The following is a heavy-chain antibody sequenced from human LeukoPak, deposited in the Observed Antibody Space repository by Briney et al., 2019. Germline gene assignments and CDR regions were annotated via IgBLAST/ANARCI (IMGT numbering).Heavy chain of an antibody. CDR1: GFTFSSYL. CDR3: ARDGPGFCSGGRCYYYYMDV. J-gene: IGHJ6*03. V-gene: IGHV3-7*01. Sequence: GGSLRLSCAASGFTFSSYLMSWVRQAPGKGLEWVANIKQDGSEKNYVDSVKGRFTISRDNAKNSLYLQMNSLRAEDTAAYYCARDGPGFCSGGRCYYYYMDVWGKGTPVTVSS. CDR2: IKQDGSEK. D-gene: IGHD2-15*01.